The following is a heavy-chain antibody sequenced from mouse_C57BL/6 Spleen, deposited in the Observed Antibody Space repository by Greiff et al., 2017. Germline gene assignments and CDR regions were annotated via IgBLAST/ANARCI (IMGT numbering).Heavy chain of an antibody. J-gene: IGHJ3*01. V-gene: IGHV1-52*01. CDR3: ARSDYYGSRGAY. D-gene: IGHD1-1*01. Sequence: VQLQQPGAELVRPGSSVKLSCKASGYTFTSYWMHWVKQRPIQGLEWIGNIDPSDSETHYNQKFKDKATLTVDKSSSTAYMQLSSLTSEDSAVYYCARSDYYGSRGAYWGQGTLVTVSA. CDR2: IDPSDSET. CDR1: GYTFTSYW.